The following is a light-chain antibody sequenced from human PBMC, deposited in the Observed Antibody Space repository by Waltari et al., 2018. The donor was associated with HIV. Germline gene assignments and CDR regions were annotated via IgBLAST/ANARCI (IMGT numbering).Light chain of an antibody. CDR3: QQYFSAPPT. V-gene: IGKV4-1*01. Sequence: DIVMVQSPDSLAVSLGETATINCNSSQSVSYNSNSKSYLAWYQHKSGQPPKLLIYWASTRESGVPDRFSGSGSGSGFTLSISNLQAEDVALYFCQQYFSAPPTFGGGTKVEVK. CDR1: QSVSYNSNSKSY. J-gene: IGKJ4*01. CDR2: WAS.